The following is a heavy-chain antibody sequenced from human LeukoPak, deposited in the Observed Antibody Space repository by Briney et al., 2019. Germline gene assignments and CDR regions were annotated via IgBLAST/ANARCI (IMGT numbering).Heavy chain of an antibody. CDR2: ISPGDSDT. J-gene: IGHJ2*01. CDR1: GSTFTNYW. CDR3: ARYRVVSSSEYFDL. Sequence: GEPLKISCKGPGSTFTNYWIGWVRQMPGKGREWMGIISPGDSDTRYSPSFQGQVTISADKSISTAYLQWSSLKASDTAMYYCARYRVVSSSEYFDLWGRGTLVTVSS. V-gene: IGHV5-51*01. D-gene: IGHD6-13*01.